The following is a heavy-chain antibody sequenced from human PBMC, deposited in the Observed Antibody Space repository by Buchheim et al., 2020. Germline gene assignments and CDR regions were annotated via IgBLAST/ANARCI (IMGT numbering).Heavy chain of an antibody. J-gene: IGHJ4*02. CDR2: IESETYGATT. V-gene: IGHV3-15*04. CDR3: TAKDTALAH. D-gene: IGHD5-18*01. Sequence: EVQLVESGGGLVKPGGSLRLSCAASGFTFSNAWMSWVRQAPGKGLEWVGRIESETYGATTDYAAPVKGSFPIQRDDSQNTVYLQMNSLRNEDTAVYYCTAKDTALAHWGQGT. CDR1: GFTFSNAW.